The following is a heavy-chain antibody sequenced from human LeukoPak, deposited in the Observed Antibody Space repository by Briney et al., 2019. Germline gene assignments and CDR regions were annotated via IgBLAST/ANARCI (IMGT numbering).Heavy chain of an antibody. CDR3: ARVEGDGGNVNDY. V-gene: IGHV3-53*01. CDR2: TYRGGST. Sequence: GGSLRLSSAPSGLSASSNYMSWDRQAAGKGLEWVSVTYRGGSTFYAHTVKGRFTISRDNSKNMVYLQVSGLRAEDTAVYYCARVEGDGGNVNDYWGQGTLVTVSS. J-gene: IGHJ4*02. CDR1: GLSASSNY. D-gene: IGHD4-23*01.